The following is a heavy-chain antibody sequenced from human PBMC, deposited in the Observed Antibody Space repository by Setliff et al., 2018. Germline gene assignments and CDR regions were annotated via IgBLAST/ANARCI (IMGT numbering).Heavy chain of an antibody. J-gene: IGHJ4*02. V-gene: IGHV4-34*01. Sequence: SETLSLTCAVYGGSFSGYYWSWLRQPPGKGLEWIGSIYHSGSTYYNPSLKSRVTISVDTSKNQFSLKLSSVTAADTAVYYCARRISYYNFWSGYYDYWGQGTQVTVSS. CDR1: GGSFSGYY. CDR3: ARRISYYNFWSGYYDY. D-gene: IGHD3-3*01. CDR2: IYHSGST.